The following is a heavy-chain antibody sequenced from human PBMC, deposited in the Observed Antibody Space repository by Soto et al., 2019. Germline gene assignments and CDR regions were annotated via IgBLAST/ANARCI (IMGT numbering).Heavy chain of an antibody. V-gene: IGHV3-23*01. CDR3: AKDWYFGSTIFGLMFDY. D-gene: IGHD3-3*01. CDR1: GFTFSSYA. CDR2: ISGSGGST. Sequence: PGESLKISCAASGFTFSSYAMSWVRQAPGKGLEWVSAISGSGGSTNYADSVKGRFTISRDNSKNTLYLQMNSLRAEDTAVYYCAKDWYFGSTIFGLMFDYWGQGTLVTVSS. J-gene: IGHJ4*02.